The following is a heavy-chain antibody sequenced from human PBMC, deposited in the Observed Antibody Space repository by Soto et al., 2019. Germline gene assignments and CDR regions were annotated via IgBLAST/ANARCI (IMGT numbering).Heavy chain of an antibody. V-gene: IGHV1-2*04. Sequence: VASVKVSCKASGYTFTGYYMHWVRQAPGQGLEWMGWINPNSGGTNYAQKFQGWVTMTRDTSISTAYMELSRLRSDDTAVYYCARVKELRLRFGANNWFDPWGQGTLVTVSS. D-gene: IGHD5-12*01. CDR3: ARVKELRLRFGANNWFDP. CDR2: INPNSGGT. CDR1: GYTFTGYY. J-gene: IGHJ5*02.